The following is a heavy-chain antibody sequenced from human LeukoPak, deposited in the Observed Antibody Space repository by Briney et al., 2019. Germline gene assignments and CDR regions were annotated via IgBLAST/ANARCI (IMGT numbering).Heavy chain of an antibody. Sequence: SETLSLTCTVSGGSISSYYWNWIRQPPGKGLECIGYIYSSGSTNYNPSLKSRVPISVDTSRNQFSLKLSSVTTADTAVYYCARGYGYYFESWGQGTLVTVSS. J-gene: IGHJ4*02. V-gene: IGHV4-59*01. CDR1: GGSISSYY. CDR2: IYSSGST. CDR3: ARGYGYYFES. D-gene: IGHD5-18*01.